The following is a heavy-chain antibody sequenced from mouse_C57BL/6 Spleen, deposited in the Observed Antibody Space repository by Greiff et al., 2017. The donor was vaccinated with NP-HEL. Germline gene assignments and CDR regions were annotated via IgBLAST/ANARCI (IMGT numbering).Heavy chain of an antibody. CDR3: AVGYYGSSSAWFAY. CDR2: IDPEDGET. D-gene: IGHD1-1*01. J-gene: IGHJ3*01. CDR1: GFNIKDYY. V-gene: IGHV14-2*01. Sequence: VQLKQSGAELVKPGASVKLSCTASGFNIKDYYMHWVKQRTEQGLEWIGRIDPEDGETKYVPKFQGKATITADTSSNTAYLQLSSLTSEDTAVYYCAVGYYGSSSAWFAYWGQGTLVTVSA.